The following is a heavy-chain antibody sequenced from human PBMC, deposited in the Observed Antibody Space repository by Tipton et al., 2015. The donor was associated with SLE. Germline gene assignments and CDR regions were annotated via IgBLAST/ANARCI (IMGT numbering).Heavy chain of an antibody. J-gene: IGHJ6*02. CDR3: ARVTLFELDYHYHMGV. CDR1: GGSMSSYY. V-gene: IGHV4-59*06. D-gene: IGHD3-3*01. Sequence: GLVKPSETLSLTCTVSGGSMSSYYWSWIRQPPGKGLEWLAYIYYNGDTFYNPSLKSRLTLSLDTSKNQFSLNLRSVTVADTAVYYCARVTLFELDYHYHMGVWGLGTTVSVSS. CDR2: IYYNGDT.